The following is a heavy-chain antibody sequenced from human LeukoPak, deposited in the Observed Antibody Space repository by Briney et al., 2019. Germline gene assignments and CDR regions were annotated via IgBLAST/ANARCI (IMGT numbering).Heavy chain of an antibody. CDR3: ARDHYSGGMGV. CDR1: GFTVSSIY. D-gene: IGHD2-15*01. J-gene: IGHJ6*02. V-gene: IGHV3-66*01. Sequence: PGGSLRLSCAASGFTVSSIYMSWVRQAPGKGLEWVSVIYGGGSTFYADSVKGRFTTSRDNSNNTLYLQMNGLRAEDTAVYYCARDHYSGGMGVWGQGTTVTVSS. CDR2: IYGGGST.